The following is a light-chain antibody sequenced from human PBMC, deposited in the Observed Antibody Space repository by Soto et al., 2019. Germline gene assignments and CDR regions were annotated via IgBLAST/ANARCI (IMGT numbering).Light chain of an antibody. CDR2: GAS. CDR1: QSVSSY. CDR3: QQRSNWPPAIT. J-gene: IGKJ5*01. V-gene: IGKV3-11*01. Sequence: EIVLTQSPATLSLSPGERATLSCRASQSVSSYLAWYQQKPGQAPRLLIYGASNRATGIPARFSGSGSGTDFTLTINSLEPEDFAVYFCQQRSNWPPAITFGPGTRLEMK.